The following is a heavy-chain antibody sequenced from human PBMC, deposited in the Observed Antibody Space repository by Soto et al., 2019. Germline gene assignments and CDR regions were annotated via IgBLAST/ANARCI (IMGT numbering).Heavy chain of an antibody. CDR1: GGTFSSYA. Sequence: QVQLVQSGAEVKKPGSSVKVSCKASGGTFSSYAISWVRQAPGQGLEWMGGIIPIFGTANYAQKFQGRVTITADEATSTAYRELSSLRSEDTAVYYCARDLPGAAAGTGFDYWGQGTLVTVSS. CDR3: ARDLPGAAAGTGFDY. J-gene: IGHJ4*02. D-gene: IGHD6-13*01. V-gene: IGHV1-69*01. CDR2: IIPIFGTA.